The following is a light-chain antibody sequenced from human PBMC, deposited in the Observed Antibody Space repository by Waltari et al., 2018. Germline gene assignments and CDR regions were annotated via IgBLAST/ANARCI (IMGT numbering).Light chain of an antibody. CDR2: GAS. Sequence: EIALTQSPGTLSLSVGERATVSCRASESVSRALAWYQQKPGQAPRLLIYGASTRATGIPDRFSVSGSGTDFSLTISRLEPDEFAVYYCQHYLRLPVTFGQGTTVEI. V-gene: IGKV3-20*01. J-gene: IGKJ1*01. CDR3: QHYLRLPVT. CDR1: ESVSRA.